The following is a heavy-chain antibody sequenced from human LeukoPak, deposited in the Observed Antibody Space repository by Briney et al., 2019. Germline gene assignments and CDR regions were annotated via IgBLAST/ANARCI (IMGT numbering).Heavy chain of an antibody. V-gene: IGHV3-48*03. CDR2: ISSSGSTI. CDR1: GFASSSYE. J-gene: IGHJ6*03. Sequence: PGGPLRLSCAASGFASSSYEMNWVRQAPGKGLEWVSYISSSGSTIYYADSVKGRFTISRDNAKNSLYLQMNSLRAEDTAVYYCARLSYCSGGSCSTYYYYYYMDVWGKGTTVTVSS. D-gene: IGHD2-15*01. CDR3: ARLSYCSGGSCSTYYYYYYMDV.